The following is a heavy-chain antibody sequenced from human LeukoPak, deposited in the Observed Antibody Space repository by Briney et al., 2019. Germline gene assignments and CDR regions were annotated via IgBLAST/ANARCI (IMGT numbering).Heavy chain of an antibody. D-gene: IGHD3-10*01. CDR1: GDSISSYY. J-gene: IGHJ3*02. CDR3: ARDRLWFGESFYDAFGI. Sequence: PSETLSLTCTVSGDSISSYYWSWIRQPPGKGLEWLGYIYYSGSTNYNPSLKSRVTISLDTSKNQFSLKLGSVTAADTAVYYCARDRLWFGESFYDAFGIWGQGTMVTVSS. CDR2: IYYSGST. V-gene: IGHV4-59*01.